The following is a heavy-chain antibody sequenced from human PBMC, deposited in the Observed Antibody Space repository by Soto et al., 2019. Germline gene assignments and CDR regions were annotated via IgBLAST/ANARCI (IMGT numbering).Heavy chain of an antibody. CDR2: IYPGDSDT. Sequence: GESLKISCKGSGYRFTSYGIGWVRQMPGKGLEWMGIIYPGDSDTRYSPSFQGQVTISADKSISTAYLQWSSLKASDTAMYYCARLLPRYSSSWATHAAYNWFDPWGQGTLVTVSS. V-gene: IGHV5-51*01. CDR3: ARLLPRYSSSWATHAAYNWFDP. CDR1: GYRFTSYG. D-gene: IGHD6-13*01. J-gene: IGHJ5*02.